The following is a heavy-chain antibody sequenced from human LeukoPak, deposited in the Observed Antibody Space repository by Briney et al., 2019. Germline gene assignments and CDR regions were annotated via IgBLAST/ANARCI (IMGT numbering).Heavy chain of an antibody. D-gene: IGHD1-26*01. CDR1: GYTFTGYY. CDR2: INPNSGGT. V-gene: IGHV1-2*02. J-gene: IGHJ4*02. Sequence: ASVKVSCKASGYTFTGYYIHWVRQAPGQGLEWMGWINPNSGGTNYAQKFQGRVTMTRDTSISTAYMDLSRLRSDDTAVYYCARNKGSSGANFDYWGQGTLVTVSS. CDR3: ARNKGSSGANFDY.